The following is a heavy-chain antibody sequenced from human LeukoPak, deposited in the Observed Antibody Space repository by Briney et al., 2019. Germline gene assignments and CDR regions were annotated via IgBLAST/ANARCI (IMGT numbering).Heavy chain of an antibody. CDR3: ATYDYGGNFYFDY. CDR1: GFTFSSYA. J-gene: IGHJ4*02. CDR2: ISYDGSNK. V-gene: IGHV3-30*01. D-gene: IGHD4-23*01. Sequence: GGSLRLSCAASGFTFSSYAMHWVRQAPGKGLEWVAVISYDGSNKYYADSVKGRFTITRDNSKNTLYLQMNRLRAEDTAVYHCATYDYGGNFYFDYWGQGTLVTVSS.